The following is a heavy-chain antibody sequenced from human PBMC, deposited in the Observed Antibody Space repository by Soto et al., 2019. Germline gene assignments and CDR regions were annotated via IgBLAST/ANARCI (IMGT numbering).Heavy chain of an antibody. CDR1: GGSISSYY. J-gene: IGHJ3*02. V-gene: IGHV4-59*08. CDR2: IYYSGST. Sequence: TLSLTCTVSGGSISSYYWSWIRQPPGKGLEWIGYIYYSGSTNYNPSLKSRVTISVNTSKNQFSLKLSSVTAADTAVYYCAREAIAVAGPTPDAFDIWGQGTMVTVSS. CDR3: AREAIAVAGPTPDAFDI. D-gene: IGHD6-19*01.